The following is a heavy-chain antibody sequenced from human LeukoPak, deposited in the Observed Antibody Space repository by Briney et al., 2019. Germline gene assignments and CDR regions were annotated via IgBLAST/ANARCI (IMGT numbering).Heavy chain of an antibody. Sequence: PSETLSLTRTVSGGSISSSSYYWGWIRQPPGKGLEWIGNIYYSGSTYYNPSLKSRVTISVDTSKNQFSLKLTSVTAADTAVYYCARQTRYWEPPGFDYWGQGTLVTVSS. D-gene: IGHD1-26*01. CDR3: ARQTRYWEPPGFDY. V-gene: IGHV4-39*01. CDR2: IYYSGST. J-gene: IGHJ4*02. CDR1: GGSISSSSYY.